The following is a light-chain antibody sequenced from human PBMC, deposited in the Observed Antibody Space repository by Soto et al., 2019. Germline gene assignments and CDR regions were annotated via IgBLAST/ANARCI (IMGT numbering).Light chain of an antibody. Sequence: EIVLTQSPGTLSLSPGERATLSCRASQTITSNYLAWYQQKPGQAPRLLIYGASHRATGIPYRFSGGGSGSDFNLTISSLETEDFAVFFCQQYGNTPWTFGQGTTVEI. J-gene: IGKJ1*01. CDR1: QTITSNY. CDR3: QQYGNTPWT. V-gene: IGKV3-20*01. CDR2: GAS.